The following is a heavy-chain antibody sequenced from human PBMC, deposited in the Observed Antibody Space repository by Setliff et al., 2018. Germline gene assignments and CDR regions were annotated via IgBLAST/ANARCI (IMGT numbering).Heavy chain of an antibody. Sequence: ASVKVSCKASGYVFTGYYIHWVRHAPGQGFEWMGSVNPRTGSTAYAARFRGRITMTRDTSATTVYMTLGSLRSDDTAVYFCARDAVSNFDRGDSPAYWGRGTLVTVSS. CDR1: GYVFTGYY. D-gene: IGHD2-21*01. J-gene: IGHJ4*02. V-gene: IGHV1-46*01. CDR2: VNPRTGST. CDR3: ARDAVSNFDRGDSPAY.